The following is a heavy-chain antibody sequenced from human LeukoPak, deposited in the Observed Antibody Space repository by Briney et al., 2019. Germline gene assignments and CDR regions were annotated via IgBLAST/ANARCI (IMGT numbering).Heavy chain of an antibody. CDR3: ARYSGSYPHDAFDI. V-gene: IGHV4-59*01. D-gene: IGHD1-26*01. J-gene: IGHJ3*02. CDR1: GGSISSYY. Sequence: PSETLSLTCTVSGGSISSYYWSWIRQPPGKGLEWIGYIYYSGSTSYNPSLKSRVTISVDTSKNHFSLKLSSVTAADTAVYYCARYSGSYPHDAFDIWGQGTMVIVSS. CDR2: IYYSGST.